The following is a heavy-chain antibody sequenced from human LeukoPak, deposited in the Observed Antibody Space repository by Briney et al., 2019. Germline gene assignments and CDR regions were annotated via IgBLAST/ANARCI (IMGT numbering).Heavy chain of an antibody. J-gene: IGHJ4*02. D-gene: IGHD1-26*01. CDR2: ISNTGGTI. V-gene: IGHV3-48*03. CDR1: GFTFSGYE. CDR3: ARDQLPDY. Sequence: GGSLRLSCAASGFTFSGYEMNWVRQASGKGLEWVSYISNTGGTIYYADSVKGRFTISRDNAKNLLYLQMNSLRVEDTAIYYCARDQLPDYWGQGTLVTVSS.